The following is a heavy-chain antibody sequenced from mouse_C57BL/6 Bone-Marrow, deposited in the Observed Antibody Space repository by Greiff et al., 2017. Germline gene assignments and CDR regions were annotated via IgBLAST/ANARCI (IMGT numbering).Heavy chain of an antibody. V-gene: IGHV5-6*01. CDR3: ASPSG. Sequence: EVQVVESGGDLVKPGGSLKLSCAASGFTFSSYGMSWVRQTPDKRLEWVATISSGGSYTYYPDSVKGRFTISRDNAKNTLYLQMSSLKSEDTAMYYWASPSGGGQGTTLTVSS. D-gene: IGHD2-10*02. J-gene: IGHJ2*01. CDR1: GFTFSSYG. CDR2: ISSGGSYT.